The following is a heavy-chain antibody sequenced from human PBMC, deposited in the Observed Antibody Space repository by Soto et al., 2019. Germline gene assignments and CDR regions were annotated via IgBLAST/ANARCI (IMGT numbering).Heavy chain of an antibody. V-gene: IGHV3-48*01. CDR2: ITSSSSTI. D-gene: IGHD2-15*01. J-gene: IGHJ3*01. Sequence: GGSLRLSCAASGFTFSGHSMNWVRQAPGKGLEWVSFITSSSSTIYYADSVKGRFTISRDNARNSLYLQMNSLRAEDTALYYGARDPVGHSDAFDLWGQGTMVTVSS. CDR1: GFTFSGHS. CDR3: ARDPVGHSDAFDL.